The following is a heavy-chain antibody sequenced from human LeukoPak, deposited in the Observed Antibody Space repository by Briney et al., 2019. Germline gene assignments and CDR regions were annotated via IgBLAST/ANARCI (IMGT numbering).Heavy chain of an antibody. CDR2: VSYSGST. CDR3: ARETTVITPGRSDVFDI. V-gene: IGHV4-59*11. J-gene: IGHJ3*02. CDR1: GGSINSHY. Sequence: SETLSLTCTVSGGSINSHYWNWIRQPPGRGLEWIGYVSYSGSTDYNPSLKSRVTISVATSKKEFSLRLPSVTAADTAVYYCARETTVITPGRSDVFDIWGQGTMVTVSS. D-gene: IGHD4-23*01.